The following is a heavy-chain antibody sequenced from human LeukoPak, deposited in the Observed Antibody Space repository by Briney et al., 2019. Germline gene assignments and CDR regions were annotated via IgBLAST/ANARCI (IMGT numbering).Heavy chain of an antibody. CDR1: GFTFSSYW. Sequence: GGSLRLSCAASGFTFSSYWMYWVRQAPGKGLVWVSRISTDGSSTSYADSVKGRFTISRDNAKNTLYLQMNSLRAEDTAMYYCARDPLQDWRFLDYWGQGTLVTVSS. D-gene: IGHD3-3*01. CDR3: ARDPLQDWRFLDY. V-gene: IGHV3-74*01. J-gene: IGHJ4*02. CDR2: ISTDGSST.